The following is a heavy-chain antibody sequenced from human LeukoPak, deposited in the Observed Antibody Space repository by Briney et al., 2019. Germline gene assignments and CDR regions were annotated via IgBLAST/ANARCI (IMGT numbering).Heavy chain of an antibody. CDR3: ATGAVYGILTNSDPFDI. CDR1: GGSISSSSYY. CDR2: IYYSGST. V-gene: IGHV4-39*01. D-gene: IGHD2-8*01. Sequence: SETLSLTCTVSGGSISSSSYYWGWIRQPPGKGLEWIGNIYYSGSTYYNPSLKSRVTISVDTSKNQFSLKLSSVTAADTAVYYCATGAVYGILTNSDPFDIWGQGTMVTVSS. J-gene: IGHJ3*02.